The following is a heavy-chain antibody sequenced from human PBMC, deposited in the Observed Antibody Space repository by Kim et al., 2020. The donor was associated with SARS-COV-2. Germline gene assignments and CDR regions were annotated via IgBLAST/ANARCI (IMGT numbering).Heavy chain of an antibody. CDR3: VKEKYYYDSNAYFDY. CDR2: ISGNGDST. Sequence: GGSLRLSCSASGFTFISYAMHWVRQAPGNGLQYVSAISGNGDSTYYADSVRGRFTISRDNFKNTLYLQMNILRAEDTAVYYCVKEKYYYDSNAYFDYWGQGTLVTVSS. V-gene: IGHV3-64D*09. D-gene: IGHD3-22*01. J-gene: IGHJ4*02. CDR1: GFTFISYA.